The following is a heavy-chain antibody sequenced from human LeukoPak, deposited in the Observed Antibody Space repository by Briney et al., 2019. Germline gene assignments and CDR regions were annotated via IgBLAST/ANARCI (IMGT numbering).Heavy chain of an antibody. D-gene: IGHD2-2*01. V-gene: IGHV3-23*01. CDR1: GFTIRSYA. CDR3: AKDHFVVPVRYSAAFLGGTHDY. J-gene: IGHJ4*02. CDR2: ISGSGGST. Sequence: PGGSLRLYCAASGFTIRSYAMIWVRQAPGKGLEWVSAISGSGGSTYYADSVKGPFTISRDNSKNTLYLQMNSLRAEDTAVYYCAKDHFVVPVRYSAAFLGGTHDYWGQGTLVTVSS.